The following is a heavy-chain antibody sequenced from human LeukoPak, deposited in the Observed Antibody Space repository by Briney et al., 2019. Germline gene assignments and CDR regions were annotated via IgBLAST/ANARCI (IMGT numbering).Heavy chain of an antibody. Sequence: GGSLRLSCAASGFTFTSYSMNWVRQAPGKGLEWVSTISGGGGSTYYADSVKGRFTISRDNSKNTLYLQVNSLRAEDTAAYYCAKGSYYDSSGSFYFDYWGQGTLVTVSS. J-gene: IGHJ4*02. CDR2: ISGGGGST. CDR1: GFTFTSYS. D-gene: IGHD3-22*01. CDR3: AKGSYYDSSGSFYFDY. V-gene: IGHV3-23*01.